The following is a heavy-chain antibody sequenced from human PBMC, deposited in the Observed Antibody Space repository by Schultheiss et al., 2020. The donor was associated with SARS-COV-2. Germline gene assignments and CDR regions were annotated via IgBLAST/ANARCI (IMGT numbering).Heavy chain of an antibody. D-gene: IGHD6-19*01. CDR1: GFTFSSYG. Sequence: GGSLRLSCAASGFTFSSYGMHWVRQAPGKGLEWVAVIWYDGSNKYYADSVKGRFTISRDNSKNTLYLQMNSLRAEDTAVYYCARAFGPSVRIAVATLPGYWGQGTLVTVSS. CDR2: IWYDGSNK. V-gene: IGHV3-33*01. J-gene: IGHJ4*02. CDR3: ARAFGPSVRIAVATLPGY.